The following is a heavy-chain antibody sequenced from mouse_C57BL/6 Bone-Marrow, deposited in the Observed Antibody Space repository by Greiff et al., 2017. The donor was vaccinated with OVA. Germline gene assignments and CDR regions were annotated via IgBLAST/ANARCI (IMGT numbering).Heavy chain of an antibody. Sequence: EVKLQESGPVLVKPGASVKMSCKASGYTFTDYYMNWVKQSHGKSLEWIGVINPYNGGTSYNQKFKGKATLTVDKSSSTAYMELNSLTSEDSAVYYCARPYLLSMDYWGQGTSVTVSS. CDR3: ARPYLLSMDY. CDR1: GYTFTDYY. D-gene: IGHD5-1*01. CDR2: INPYNGGT. J-gene: IGHJ4*01. V-gene: IGHV1-19*01.